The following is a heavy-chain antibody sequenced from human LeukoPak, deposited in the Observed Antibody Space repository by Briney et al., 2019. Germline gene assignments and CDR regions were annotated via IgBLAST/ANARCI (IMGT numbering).Heavy chain of an antibody. D-gene: IGHD2-15*01. J-gene: IGHJ4*02. Sequence: GGSLRLSCAASGFTFSSYSMNWVRQAPGKGQEWVSSISSSSSYIYYADSVKGRFTISRDNAKNSLYLQMNSLRAEDTAVYYCARAPGRNFFDYWGQGTLVTVSS. CDR1: GFTFSSYS. CDR3: ARAPGRNFFDY. V-gene: IGHV3-21*01. CDR2: ISSSSSYI.